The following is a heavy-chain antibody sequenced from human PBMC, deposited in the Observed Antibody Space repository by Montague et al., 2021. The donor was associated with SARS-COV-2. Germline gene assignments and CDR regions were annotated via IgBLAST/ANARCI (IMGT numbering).Heavy chain of an antibody. J-gene: IGHJ4*02. CDR2: ISYDGNNK. V-gene: IGHV3-30*01. CDR3: ARTYSGTYFDYFDY. CDR1: GFTFLSYA. D-gene: IGHD1-26*01. Sequence: SLRLSCAASGFTFLSYAIHWVRQAPDKGLERVAVISYDGNNKYYADSVKGRFTISRDSSKNTLFLQMNSLKPEDTAVYYCARTYSGTYFDYFDYWGQGTLVTVSS.